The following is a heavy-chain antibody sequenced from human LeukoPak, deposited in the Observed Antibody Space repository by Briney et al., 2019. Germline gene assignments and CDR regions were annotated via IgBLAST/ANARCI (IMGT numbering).Heavy chain of an antibody. CDR3: ARAVDYCRSASCYEGYYYYMDV. CDR1: GGSISSYY. D-gene: IGHD2-2*01. V-gene: IGHV4-59*01. CDR2: VYYTGNT. J-gene: IGHJ6*03. Sequence: SETLSLSCTVSGGSISSYYWSRIRQPPGKGLEWIGYVYYTGNTNHNPSLKSRVTMPVDTSKNQFSLKLSSVTAADTAVYYCARAVDYCRSASCYEGYYYYMDVWGKGTTVTVSS.